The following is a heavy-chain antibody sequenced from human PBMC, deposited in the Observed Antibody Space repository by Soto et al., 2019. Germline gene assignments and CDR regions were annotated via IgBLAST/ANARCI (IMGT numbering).Heavy chain of an antibody. D-gene: IGHD3-16*01. CDR1: GDSISNRRYY. J-gene: IGHJ6*02. CDR3: VKLTGEGLEELIYNGIDV. Sequence: XETLSLTCTVSGDSISNRRYYWGWIRQPPGKGLEWIGIVYYSGITYYNPSLKSRVTISVDTSDNQLALKLRFVTAADTAVYYCVKLTGEGLEELIYNGIDVWGQGTTVTVSS. CDR2: VYYSGIT. V-gene: IGHV4-39*01.